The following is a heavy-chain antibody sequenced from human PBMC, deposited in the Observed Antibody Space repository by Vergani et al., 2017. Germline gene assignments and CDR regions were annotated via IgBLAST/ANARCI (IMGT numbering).Heavy chain of an antibody. CDR3: ANLPLVPHYYYYMDV. V-gene: IGHV3-23*01. CDR1: GFTFSSYA. J-gene: IGHJ6*03. Sequence: EVQLLESGGGLVQPGGSLRLSCAASGFTFSSYAMSWVRQAPGKGLEWVSAISGSGGSTSYADSVKGRCTISRDNSKNTLYLQMNSLRAEDTAVYYCANLPLVPHYYYYMDVWGKGTTVTVSS. CDR2: ISGSGGST. D-gene: IGHD3-16*01.